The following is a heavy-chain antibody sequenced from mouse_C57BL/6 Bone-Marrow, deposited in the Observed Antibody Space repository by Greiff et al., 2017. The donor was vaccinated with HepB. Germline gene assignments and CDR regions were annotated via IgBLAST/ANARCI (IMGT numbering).Heavy chain of an antibody. D-gene: IGHD1-2*01. V-gene: IGHV1-18*01. CDR1: GYTFTDYN. J-gene: IGHJ4*01. CDR3: SRKSSPSSLRGAMDY. CDR2: INPNNGGT. Sequence: EVQLQQSGPELVKPGASVKIPCKASGYTFTDYNMDWVKQSHGKSLEWIGDINPNNGGTIYNQKFKGKATLTVDKSSSTAYMELRSLTSEDTAVYYCSRKSSPSSLRGAMDYWGQGTSVTVSS.